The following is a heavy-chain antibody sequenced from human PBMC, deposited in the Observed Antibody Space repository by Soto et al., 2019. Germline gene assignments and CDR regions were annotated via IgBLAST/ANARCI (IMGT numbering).Heavy chain of an antibody. V-gene: IGHV4-59*01. J-gene: IGHJ6*02. CDR3: ARGHDPPVRGEDYYYYYGMEV. CDR2: IYYSGST. CDR1: GGSISSYY. Sequence: PSETLSLTCTVSGGSISSYYWSWIRQPPGKGLEWIGYIYYSGSTNYNPSLKSRVTISVDTSKNQFSLKLSSVTAADTAVYYCARGHDPPVRGEDYYYYYGMEVWGQGTTVTVS. D-gene: IGHD3-10*01.